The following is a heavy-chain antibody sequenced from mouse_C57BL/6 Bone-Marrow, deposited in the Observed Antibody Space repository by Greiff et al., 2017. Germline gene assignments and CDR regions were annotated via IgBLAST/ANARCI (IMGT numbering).Heavy chain of an antibody. CDR1: AYEFPSHD. D-gene: IGHD1-1*01. J-gene: IGHJ2*01. Sequence: EVKLMESGGGLVQPGESLKLSCESNAYEFPSHDMSWVRKTPEKRLELVAAINSDGGSTYYPDTMERRVIISRDNTKKTLYLQMCSLRSEDTALYYCANKSYYYGSSYFDYWGQGTTLTVSS. CDR3: ANKSYYYGSSYFDY. V-gene: IGHV5-2*01. CDR2: INSDGGST.